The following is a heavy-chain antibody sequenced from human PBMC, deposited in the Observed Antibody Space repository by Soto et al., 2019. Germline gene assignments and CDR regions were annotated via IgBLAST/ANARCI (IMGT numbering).Heavy chain of an antibody. CDR1: GGSFSGYY. D-gene: IGHD2-2*01. J-gene: IGHJ4*02. CDR3: ARGPRYCSSTSCAPVDY. V-gene: IGHV4-34*01. CDR2: INHSGST. Sequence: QVQLQQWGAGLLKPSETLSLTCAVYGGSFSGYYWSWIRQPPGKRLEWIGEINHSGSTNYNPSLKSRVTISVDTSKNQFSLKLSSVTAADTAVYYCARGPRYCSSTSCAPVDYWGQGTLVTVSS.